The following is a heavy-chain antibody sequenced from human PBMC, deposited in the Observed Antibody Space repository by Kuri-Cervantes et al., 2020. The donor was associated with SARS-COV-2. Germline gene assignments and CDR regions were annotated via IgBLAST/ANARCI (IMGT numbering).Heavy chain of an antibody. V-gene: IGHV4-59*01. CDR1: GGSISSYY. CDR3: ARQADGSDTGSLTG. J-gene: IGHJ4*02. Sequence: GSLRLSCTVSGGSISSYYWSWIRQPPGKGLEWIGYIYYSGSTNYNPSLKSRVTISVDTSKNQFSLKLSSVTAADTAVYYCARQADGSDTGSLTGWGQGTLVTVSS. CDR2: IYYSGST. D-gene: IGHD1-26*01.